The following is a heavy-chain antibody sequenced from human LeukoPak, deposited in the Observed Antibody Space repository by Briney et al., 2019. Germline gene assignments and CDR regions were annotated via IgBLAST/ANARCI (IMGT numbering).Heavy chain of an antibody. CDR3: AREGGPYRPLDY. Sequence: SETLSLTCGVSGGSITITNYWTWVRQPPGKGLEWIGVINLQGSTNYNPSLMGRVAISVDTSENHISLQLTSVTAADTAVYYCAREGGPYRPLDYSGQGTLVTISS. J-gene: IGHJ4*02. CDR2: INLQGST. CDR1: GGSITITNY. V-gene: IGHV4-4*02.